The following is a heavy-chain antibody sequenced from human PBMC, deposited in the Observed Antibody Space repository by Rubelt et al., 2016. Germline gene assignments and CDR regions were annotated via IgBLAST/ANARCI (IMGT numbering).Heavy chain of an antibody. CDR1: GGSISSYY. Sequence: QVQLQESGPGLVKPSETLSLTCTVPGGSISSYYWSWIRQPPGKGLEWIGYIYYSGSTNYNPSLKSRVTISVDTSKNQFSLKLGSVTAADTAVYYCARADYYDSSGYHNWFDPWGQGTLVTVSS. D-gene: IGHD3-22*01. CDR3: ARADYYDSSGYHNWFDP. J-gene: IGHJ5*02. CDR2: IYYSGST. V-gene: IGHV4-59*01.